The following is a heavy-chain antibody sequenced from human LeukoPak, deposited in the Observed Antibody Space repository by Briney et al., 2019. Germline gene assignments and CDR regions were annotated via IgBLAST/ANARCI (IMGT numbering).Heavy chain of an antibody. CDR2: IYSGGST. V-gene: IGHV3-66*02. CDR3: ARGGSTEPYYFDY. J-gene: IGHJ4*02. Sequence: GGSLRLSCAASGFTVSSNYMSWVRQAPGKGLEWVSVIYSGGSTYYADSVKGRFTVSRDNSKNTLYLQMNSLRAEDTAVYYCARGGSTEPYYFDYWGQGTLVTVSS. D-gene: IGHD2-2*01. CDR1: GFTVSSNY.